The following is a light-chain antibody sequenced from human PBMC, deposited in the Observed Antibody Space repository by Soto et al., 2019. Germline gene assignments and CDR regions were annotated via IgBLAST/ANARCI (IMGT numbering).Light chain of an antibody. CDR3: HQYNSWPPLS. V-gene: IGKV3-15*01. Sequence: EIVMTQSPSTLSVSPGGRATLSCVASQSVSTNLAWYQQKPGQAPRLLIYGESIRAPGIPARFSGSGSGTEFTLTITSLQSEDSAGYYCHQYNSWPPLSFGGGTKVEIK. CDR1: QSVSTN. J-gene: IGKJ4*01. CDR2: GES.